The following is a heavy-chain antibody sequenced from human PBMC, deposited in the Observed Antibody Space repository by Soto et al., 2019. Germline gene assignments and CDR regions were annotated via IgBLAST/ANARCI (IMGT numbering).Heavy chain of an antibody. CDR1: GYTFTGYY. CDR3: ARDQEGYSGYGPYYYYGMDV. CDR2: INPNSGGT. V-gene: IGHV1-2*02. D-gene: IGHD5-12*01. Sequence: QVQLVQSGAEVKKPGASVKVSCKASGYTFTGYYMHWVRQAPGQGLECMGWINPNSGGTNYAQKFQGRVTMTRDTSISTAYMELSRLRSDDTAVYYCARDQEGYSGYGPYYYYGMDVWGQGTTVTVSS. J-gene: IGHJ6*02.